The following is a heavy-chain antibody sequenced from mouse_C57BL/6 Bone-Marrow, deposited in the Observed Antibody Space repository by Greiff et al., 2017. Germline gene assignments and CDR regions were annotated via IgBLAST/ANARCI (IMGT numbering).Heavy chain of an antibody. CDR2: IDPANGDT. V-gene: IGHV14-4*01. D-gene: IGHD1-1*01. J-gene: IGHJ2*01. CDR1: GFNITDDY. Sequence: EVQLQQSGAELVRPGASVKLSCTASGFNITDDYMHWVKQRPEQGLEWIGWIDPANGDTEYASKFQGKATITADTSSNTAYLQLSSLTSEDTAVYYCTPLYYYGSSYDYWGPGTTLTVSS. CDR3: TPLYYYGSSYDY.